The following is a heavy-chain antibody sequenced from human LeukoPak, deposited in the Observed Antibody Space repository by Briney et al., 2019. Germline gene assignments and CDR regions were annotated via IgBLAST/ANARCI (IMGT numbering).Heavy chain of an antibody. CDR3: AKDALWGGGWFDY. V-gene: IGHV3-23*01. CDR1: GFTFSTYA. Sequence: GGSPRLSCAASGFTFSTYAMNWVRQAPGKGLEWVSTISGSGGSTYYADSVKGRFTISRDNSKNTLYLQMNSLRAEDTAVYYCAKDALWGGGWFDYWGQGTLVTVSS. J-gene: IGHJ4*02. CDR2: ISGSGGST. D-gene: IGHD3-16*01.